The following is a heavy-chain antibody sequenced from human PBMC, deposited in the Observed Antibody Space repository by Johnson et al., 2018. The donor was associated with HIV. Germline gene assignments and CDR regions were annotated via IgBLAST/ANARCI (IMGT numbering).Heavy chain of an antibody. Sequence: QVQLVESGGGVVQPGRSLRLSCAASGFTFSSYAMHWVRQAPGKGLEWVAIIYYDGTNKYYADSVKGRFTISRDNSKNTLSLQMISLRVEDTAMYYCAKARSLLDYGGFDAFYIWGQGTLVIVSS. CDR2: IYYDGTNK. V-gene: IGHV3-33*06. D-gene: IGHD4-23*01. J-gene: IGHJ3*02. CDR3: AKARSLLDYGGFDAFYI. CDR1: GFTFSSYA.